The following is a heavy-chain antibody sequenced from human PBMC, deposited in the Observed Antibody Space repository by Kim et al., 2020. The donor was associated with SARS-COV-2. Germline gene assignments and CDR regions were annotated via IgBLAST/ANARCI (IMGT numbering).Heavy chain of an antibody. V-gene: IGHV4-59*13. CDR1: GDSFSPSY. CDR2: IFNTGGT. Sequence: SETLSLTCTVSGDSFSPSYWSWIRQPPGKGLEWIGYIFNTGGTNYNPSIHNPSLKSRVTISGDTSINQFSLELNSVTAADTAIYFCARGGGSGFHFDYWGRGTLVTVS. CDR3: ARGGGSGFHFDY. J-gene: IGHJ4*02. D-gene: IGHD3-22*01.